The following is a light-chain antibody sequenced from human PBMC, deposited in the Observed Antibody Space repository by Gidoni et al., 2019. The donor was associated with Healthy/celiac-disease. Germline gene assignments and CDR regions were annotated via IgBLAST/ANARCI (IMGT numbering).Light chain of an antibody. J-gene: IGKJ5*01. V-gene: IGKV1-39*01. CDR2: AAS. CDR1: QSISSY. Sequence: DIQMTQSPSSLSASVGDRVTITCRASQSISSYLNWYQQKPGKAPKLLIYAASSLQSGVPSRFSGSGSGTDFTLTISSLQPEDFAPYYCQQSYSTPPITFGQXTRLEIK. CDR3: QQSYSTPPIT.